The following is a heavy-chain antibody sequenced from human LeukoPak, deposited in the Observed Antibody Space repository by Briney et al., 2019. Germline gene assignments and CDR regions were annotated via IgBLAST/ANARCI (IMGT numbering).Heavy chain of an antibody. CDR1: GGSISRYY. CDR3: ARGVSKDWLYGPNFED. J-gene: IGHJ4*02. CDR2: ISYSGTT. V-gene: IGHV4-59*01. D-gene: IGHD3-9*01. Sequence: SETLSFTCTVSGGSISRYYWTWIRQPPGKGLEWIGYISYSGTTNYNPSLKSRVTISVDTSRNQFSLKLSSVTAADTAVYYCARGVSKDWLYGPNFEDWGQGTLVTVSS.